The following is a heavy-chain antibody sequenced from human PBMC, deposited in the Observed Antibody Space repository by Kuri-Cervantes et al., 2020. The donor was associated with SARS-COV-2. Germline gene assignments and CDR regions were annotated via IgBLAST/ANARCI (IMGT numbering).Heavy chain of an antibody. J-gene: IGHJ6*03. CDR3: AKAGENYYYYYMDV. Sequence: GESLKISCAASGFTFSSYGMHWVRQAPGKGLEWVAFIRYDGSNKYYADSVKGRFTISRDNSKNTLYVQMNSLRAEDTAVYYCAKAGENYYYYYMDVWGKGTTVTVSS. D-gene: IGHD3-16*01. CDR2: IRYDGSNK. CDR1: GFTFSSYG. V-gene: IGHV3-30*02.